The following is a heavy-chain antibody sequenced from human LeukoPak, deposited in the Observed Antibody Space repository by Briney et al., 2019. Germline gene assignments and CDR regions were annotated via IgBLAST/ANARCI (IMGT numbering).Heavy chain of an antibody. CDR3: ARVVTGLELYFMDY. Sequence: PSETLSLTCTVSGGSISSYYWNWIRQPPGKGLEWIGYIYTSGSTNYNPSLKSRVTISVDTSKNQFSLKLSSVTAADTAVYYCARVVTGLELYFMDYWGQGTLVTVSS. D-gene: IGHD1-7*01. CDR2: IYTSGST. J-gene: IGHJ4*02. CDR1: GGSISSYY. V-gene: IGHV4-4*09.